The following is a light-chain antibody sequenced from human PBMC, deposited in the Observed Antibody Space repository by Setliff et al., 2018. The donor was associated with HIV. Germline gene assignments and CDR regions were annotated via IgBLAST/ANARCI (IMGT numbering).Light chain of an antibody. J-gene: IGLJ1*01. Sequence: QSALTQPASVSGSPGQSITISCTGTSSDVGGYNSVSWYQQHPGKAPKVIIYEVTDRPSGVSDRFSGSKSGNTASLTISGLQAEDEADYYCSSYTGRNSYVFGTGTKVTVL. CDR1: SSDVGGYNS. V-gene: IGLV2-14*01. CDR2: EVT. CDR3: SSYTGRNSYV.